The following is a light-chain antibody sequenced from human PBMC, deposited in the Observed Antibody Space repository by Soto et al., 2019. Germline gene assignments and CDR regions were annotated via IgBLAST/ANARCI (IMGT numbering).Light chain of an antibody. J-gene: IGKJ2*01. CDR3: QQYNNWPQT. CDR1: QSVSSSY. CDR2: GAS. Sequence: EMVMTQSPATLSVSPGERATLSCRASQSVSSSYLAWYQQKPGQAPRLLIYGASTRATGIPARFSGSGSGTEFTLTLSSLKSEDFAVYYCQQYNNWPQTFGQGTKLEIK. V-gene: IGKV3-15*01.